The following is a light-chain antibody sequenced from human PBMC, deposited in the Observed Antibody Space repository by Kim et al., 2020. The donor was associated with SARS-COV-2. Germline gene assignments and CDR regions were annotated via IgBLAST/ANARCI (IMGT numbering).Light chain of an antibody. V-gene: IGKV1-5*03. CDR2: QAS. CDR1: QSISSW. CDR3: QQYDGYPMT. J-gene: IGKJ5*01. Sequence: DIQMTQSPSTLSASVGDRVTITCRASQSISSWLAWYQQKPGKAPKLLIYQASNLESGVPSRFNGGGSGTEFTLTISSLQPDDFATYYCQQYDGYPMTFGQGTRLEIK.